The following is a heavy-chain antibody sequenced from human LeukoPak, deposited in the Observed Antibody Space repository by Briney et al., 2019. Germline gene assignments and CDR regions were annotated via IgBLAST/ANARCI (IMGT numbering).Heavy chain of an antibody. D-gene: IGHD5-18*01. CDR1: GSSFTSYW. V-gene: IGHV5-51*01. Sequence: GGSLKISCQGSGSSFTSYWIGWVRQLPGKGLEWMGIIYPGDSDTRYSPSFQGQVTISADKSISTAYLQWSSLKASDPAMYYCARPAGIQLWPLDYWGQGTLVTVSS. J-gene: IGHJ4*02. CDR2: IYPGDSDT. CDR3: ARPAGIQLWPLDY.